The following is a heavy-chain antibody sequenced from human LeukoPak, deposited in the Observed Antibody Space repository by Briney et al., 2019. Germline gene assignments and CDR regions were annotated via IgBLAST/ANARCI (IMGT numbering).Heavy chain of an antibody. V-gene: IGHV3-23*01. Sequence: PGGTLRLSCVASGLTFSNFGMSWVRQAPGKGLEWVSAISGSGDSTYYADSVKGRFTISRDNAKNSLYLQMNSLRAEDTAVYYCARDTAMVKADYWGQGTLVTVSS. CDR3: ARDTAMVKADY. D-gene: IGHD5-18*01. CDR1: GLTFSNFG. J-gene: IGHJ4*02. CDR2: ISGSGDST.